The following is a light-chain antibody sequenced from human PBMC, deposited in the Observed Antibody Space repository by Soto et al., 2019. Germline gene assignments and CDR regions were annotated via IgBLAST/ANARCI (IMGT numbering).Light chain of an antibody. CDR1: TSNIGAGYD. V-gene: IGLV1-40*01. Sequence: QSVLTQPPSVSGAPGQRVTISCTGSTSNIGAGYDVHWYQHFPGTAPKLLIYGNTNRPSGVPDRFSGSKSGTSASLAITGLQAEDEADYYCQSYDNSASHSRVFGGGTKVTVL. CDR2: GNT. CDR3: QSYDNSASHSRV. J-gene: IGLJ3*02.